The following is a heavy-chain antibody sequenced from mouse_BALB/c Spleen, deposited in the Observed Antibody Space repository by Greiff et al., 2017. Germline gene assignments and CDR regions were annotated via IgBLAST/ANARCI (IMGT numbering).Heavy chain of an antibody. CDR2: ISYSGST. V-gene: IGHV3-8*02. CDR1: GDSITSGY. D-gene: IGHD1-2*01. J-gene: IGHJ1*01. CDR3: ARPGYGYDWYFDV. Sequence: VQLKESGPSLVKPSQTLSLTCSVTGDSITSGYWNWIRKFPGNKLEYMGYISYSGSTYYNPSLKSRISITRDTSKNQYYLQLNSVTTEDTATYYCARPGYGYDWYFDVWGAGTTVTVSS.